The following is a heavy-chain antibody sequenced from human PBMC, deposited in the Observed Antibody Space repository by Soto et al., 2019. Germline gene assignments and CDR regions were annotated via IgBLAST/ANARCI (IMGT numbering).Heavy chain of an antibody. CDR2: INWNGGST. V-gene: IGHV3-20*04. CDR3: ARDPVDSSGYPDWGAFDI. CDR1: GFTFDDYG. Sequence: PGGSLRLSCAASGFTFDDYGMSWVRQAPGKGLEWVSGINWNGGSTGYADSVKGRFTISRDNAKNSLYLQMNSLRAEDTALYYCARDPVDSSGYPDWGAFDIWGQGTMVTVSS. J-gene: IGHJ3*02. D-gene: IGHD3-22*01.